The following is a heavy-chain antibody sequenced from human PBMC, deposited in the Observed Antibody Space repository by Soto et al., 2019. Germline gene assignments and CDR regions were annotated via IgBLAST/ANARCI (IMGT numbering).Heavy chain of an antibody. D-gene: IGHD6-25*01. CDR2: IYYSGST. V-gene: IGHV4-31*03. CDR1: GGSISSGGYY. J-gene: IGHJ4*02. Sequence: SETLSLTCTVSGGSISSGGYYWSWIRQHPGKGLEWIGYIYYSGSTYYNPSLKSRVTISVDTSKNQFSLKLSSVTAADTAVYYCAREAPAGPFDYWGQGTLVTVSS. CDR3: AREAPAGPFDY.